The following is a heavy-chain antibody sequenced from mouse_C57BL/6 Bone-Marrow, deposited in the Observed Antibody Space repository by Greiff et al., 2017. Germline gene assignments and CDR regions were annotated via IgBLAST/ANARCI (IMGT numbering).Heavy chain of an antibody. CDR2: IYPRSGNT. J-gene: IGHJ3*01. V-gene: IGHV1-81*01. CDR1: GYTFTSYG. Sequence: QVQLKQPGAELARPGASVKLSCKASGYTFTSYGISWVKQRTGQGLEWIGEIYPRSGNTYYNEKFKGKATLTVDKSSSTAYMELRSLTSEDSAVYVCANYYGNDAAWFAYWGQGTLVTVSA. CDR3: ANYYGNDAAWFAY. D-gene: IGHD2-2*01.